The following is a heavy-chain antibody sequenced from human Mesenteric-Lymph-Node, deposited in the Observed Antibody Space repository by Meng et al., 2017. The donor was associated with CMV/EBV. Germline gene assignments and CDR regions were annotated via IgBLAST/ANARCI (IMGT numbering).Heavy chain of an antibody. Sequence: GESLKISCAASGFTFSSYWMSWVRQAPGKGLEWVAYINQDGNDKYYVDSVKGRFTISRDNAKNSLYLQMNSLRAEDTAVYYCARSTIDYWGQGTLVTVSS. CDR1: GFTFSSYW. CDR3: ARSTIDY. J-gene: IGHJ4*02. V-gene: IGHV3-7*01. D-gene: IGHD2-2*01. CDR2: INQDGNDK.